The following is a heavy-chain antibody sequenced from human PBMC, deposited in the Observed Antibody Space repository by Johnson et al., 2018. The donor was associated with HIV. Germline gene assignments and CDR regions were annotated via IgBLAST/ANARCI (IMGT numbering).Heavy chain of an antibody. CDR3: ARGGKRVMAAFDI. V-gene: IGHV3-33*01. J-gene: IGHJ3*02. CDR1: GLTFSSYG. Sequence: QVQLVESGGGVVQPGGSLRLSCAAPGLTFSSYGMHWVRQAPGKGLEWVAVIWYDGSNKYYADYVKGRFIISRDNSKNTLYLQMNSLRAEDTAVYYCARGGKRVMAAFDIWGQGTMVTVSS. CDR2: IWYDGSNK. D-gene: IGHD3-16*01.